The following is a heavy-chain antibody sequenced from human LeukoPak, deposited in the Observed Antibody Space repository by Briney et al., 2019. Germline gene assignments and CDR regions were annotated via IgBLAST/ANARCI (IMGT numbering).Heavy chain of an antibody. D-gene: IGHD3-16*01. V-gene: IGHV3-48*04. Sequence: GGFLRLSCAASGFTFSSYSMNWVRQAPGKVLEWLSYISSTSSAIYYADSLKGRFTISRDNAKNSLYLQMDSLRAEDTAVYYCARVIGSYGDSAYWGQGTLVTVSS. CDR1: GFTFSSYS. J-gene: IGHJ4*02. CDR3: ARVIGSYGDSAY. CDR2: ISSTSSAI.